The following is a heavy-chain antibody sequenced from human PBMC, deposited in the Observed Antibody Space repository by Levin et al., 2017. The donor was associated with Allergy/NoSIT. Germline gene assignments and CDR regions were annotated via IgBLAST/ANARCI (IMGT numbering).Heavy chain of an antibody. J-gene: IGHJ6*03. CDR1: GFMFSIYF. V-gene: IGHV3-74*01. CDR2: INSDGRYT. Sequence: WAVKVSCEASGFMFSIYFYHWVRRAPGKGLVWVSRINSDGRYTLYADSVKGRFTISRDNAKNTLYLQMNSLRVEDTAVYFCARGNHYYNYMDVWGKGTTVTVSS. CDR3: ARGNHYYNYMDV.